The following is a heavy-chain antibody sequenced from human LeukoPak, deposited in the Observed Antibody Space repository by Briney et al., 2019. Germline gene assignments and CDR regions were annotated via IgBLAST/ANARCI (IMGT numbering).Heavy chain of an antibody. V-gene: IGHV1-8*01. Sequence: ASVKVSCKASGYTFTSYDINWVRQATGQGLEWMGWMNPNSGNTGYAQKFQGRVTMTRNTSISTAYMELSSLRSEDTAVYYCAIHYYDSGGYFPLPVWTPPPQDYWGQGTLVTVSS. CDR1: GYTFTSYD. D-gene: IGHD3-22*01. CDR3: AIHYYDSGGYFPLPVWTPPPQDY. J-gene: IGHJ4*02. CDR2: MNPNSGNT.